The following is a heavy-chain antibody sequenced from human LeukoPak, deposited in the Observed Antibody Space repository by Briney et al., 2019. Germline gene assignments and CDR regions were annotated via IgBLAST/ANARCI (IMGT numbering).Heavy chain of an antibody. Sequence: QPGGSLRLSCAASGFTFSSYGMHWVRQAPGKGLEWVAVISYDGSNKYYADSVKGRFTISRDNSKNTLYLQMNSLRAEDTAVYYCAKIDVAVGFDYWGQGTLVTVSP. CDR2: ISYDGSNK. CDR3: AKIDVAVGFDY. J-gene: IGHJ4*02. D-gene: IGHD6-19*01. CDR1: GFTFSSYG. V-gene: IGHV3-30*18.